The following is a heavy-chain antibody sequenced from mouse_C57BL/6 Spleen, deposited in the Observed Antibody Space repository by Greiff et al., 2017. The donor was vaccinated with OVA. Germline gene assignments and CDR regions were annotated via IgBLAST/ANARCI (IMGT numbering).Heavy chain of an antibody. Sequence: QVQLQQSGAELVRPGASVTLSCKASGYTFTDYEMHWVKQTPVHGLEWIGAIDPETGGTAYNQKFKGKAILTADKSSSTAYMELRSLTSEDSAVYYCTTPFITTVDYWGQGTTLTVSS. V-gene: IGHV1-15*01. CDR1: GYTFTDYE. J-gene: IGHJ2*01. CDR2: IDPETGGT. D-gene: IGHD1-1*01. CDR3: TTPFITTVDY.